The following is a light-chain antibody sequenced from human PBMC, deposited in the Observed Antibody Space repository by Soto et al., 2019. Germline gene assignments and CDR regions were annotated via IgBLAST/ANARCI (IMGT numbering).Light chain of an antibody. V-gene: IGKV3-20*01. J-gene: IGKJ4*01. Sequence: DIVLTQSPGTLSLSPGERATLSCRASQSVSSSYLAWYQQKPGQAPRLLIYGASSRATGIPDRFSGSGSGTDFTLSISRLEPEDFAVYSCLQYGISPLTFGGGTKVEIK. CDR2: GAS. CDR1: QSVSSSY. CDR3: LQYGISPLT.